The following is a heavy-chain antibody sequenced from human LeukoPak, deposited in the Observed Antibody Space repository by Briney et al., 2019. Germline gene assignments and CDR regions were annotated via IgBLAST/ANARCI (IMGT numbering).Heavy chain of an antibody. J-gene: IGHJ5*02. CDR2: INPNSGGT. V-gene: IGHV1-2*02. CDR3: ARGGEIAAAGTSWFDP. CDR1: GYTFTSYY. Sequence: ASVKVSCKASGYTFTSYYMHWVRQAPGQGLEWMGWINPNSGGTNYAQKFQGRVTMTRDTSISTAYMELSRLRSDDTAVYYCARGGEIAAAGTSWFDPWGQGTLVTVSS. D-gene: IGHD6-13*01.